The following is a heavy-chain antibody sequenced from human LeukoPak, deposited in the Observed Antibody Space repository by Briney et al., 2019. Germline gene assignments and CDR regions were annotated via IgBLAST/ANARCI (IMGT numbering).Heavy chain of an antibody. CDR2: ISSSSSYI. CDR1: GFTFSSFC. CDR3: ASAMVRGVIFDY. D-gene: IGHD3-10*01. J-gene: IGHJ4*02. V-gene: IGHV3-21*01. Sequence: GGSLRLSCAASGFTFSSFCMNWVRQAPGKGLEWVSSISSSSSYIYYADSVKGRFTISRDNAKNSLYLQMNSLRAEDTAVYYCASAMVRGVIFDYWGQGTLVTVSS.